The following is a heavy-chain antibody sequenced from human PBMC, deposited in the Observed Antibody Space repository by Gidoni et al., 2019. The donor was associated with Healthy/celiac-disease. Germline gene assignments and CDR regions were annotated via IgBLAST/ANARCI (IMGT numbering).Heavy chain of an antibody. V-gene: IGHV3-49*03. CDR3: TSLSGSYSY. J-gene: IGHJ4*02. Sequence: EVQLVESGGGLVQPGRSLSHSCHALGFTLGDYAMSWFRQAPGKGLEWVGFIRSKAYGGTTEYAASVKGRFTISRDDSKSIAYLQMNSLKTEDTAVYYCTSLSGSYSYWGQGTLVTVSS. CDR2: IRSKAYGGTT. CDR1: GFTLGDYA. D-gene: IGHD1-26*01.